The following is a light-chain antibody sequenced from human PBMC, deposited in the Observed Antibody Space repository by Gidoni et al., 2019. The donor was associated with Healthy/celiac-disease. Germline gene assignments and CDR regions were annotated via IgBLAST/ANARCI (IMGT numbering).Light chain of an antibody. CDR3: QQRSNWPGYT. J-gene: IGKJ2*01. V-gene: IGKV3-11*01. CDR2: DAS. Sequence: EIVLSQSPATLSFSPGERATLSCSARQSVSSYLAWYQQKPGQAPRLLIYDASNRATGIPARFSGSGSGTDFTLTISSLEPEDFAVYYCQQRSNWPGYTFGQGTKLEIK. CDR1: QSVSSY.